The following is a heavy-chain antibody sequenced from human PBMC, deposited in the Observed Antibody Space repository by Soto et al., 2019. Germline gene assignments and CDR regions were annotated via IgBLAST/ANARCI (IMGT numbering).Heavy chain of an antibody. Sequence: EVQLVESGGGLVQPGRSLRLSCAASGFTFDDYAMHWVRQAPGKGLEWVSGISWNSGSIGYADSVKGRFTISRDNAKNSLYLQMNSLRADDTALYYCAKDAITMVRGVISYYGMDVWGQGTTVTVSS. V-gene: IGHV3-9*01. CDR2: ISWNSGSI. CDR1: GFTFDDYA. CDR3: AKDAITMVRGVISYYGMDV. J-gene: IGHJ6*02. D-gene: IGHD3-10*01.